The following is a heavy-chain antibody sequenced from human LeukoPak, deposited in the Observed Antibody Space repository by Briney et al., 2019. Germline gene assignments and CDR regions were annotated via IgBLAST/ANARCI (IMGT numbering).Heavy chain of an antibody. CDR1: GFTFSSYA. CDR3: ANPFVVVVT. J-gene: IGHJ4*02. CDR2: ISGSGSST. V-gene: IGHV3-23*01. Sequence: GGSLRLSCAASGFTFSSYAMSWVRQAPGKGLEWVSGISGSGSSTFYADSVRGRSTISRDNSKNTLYLQMNSLRAEDTAVYYCANPFVVVVTGGQGTLVTVSS. D-gene: IGHD2-21*02.